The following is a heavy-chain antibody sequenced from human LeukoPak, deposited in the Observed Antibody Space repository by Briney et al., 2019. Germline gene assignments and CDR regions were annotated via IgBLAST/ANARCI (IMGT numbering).Heavy chain of an antibody. CDR2: ISSSSSTI. CDR1: GFTFSSYS. D-gene: IGHD5-12*01. J-gene: IGHJ4*02. CDR3: ARWSREVATSPIN. V-gene: IGHV3-48*04. Sequence: GGSLRLSCAASGFTFSSYSMNWVRQAPGKGLEWVSYISSSSSTIYYADSVKSRFTISRDNAKNSLYLQMNSLRAEDTAVYYCARWSREVATSPINWGQGTLVTVSS.